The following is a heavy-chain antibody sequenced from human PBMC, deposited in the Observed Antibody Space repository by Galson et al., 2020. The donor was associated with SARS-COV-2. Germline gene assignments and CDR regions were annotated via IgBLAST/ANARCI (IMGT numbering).Heavy chain of an antibody. CDR2: ISYDGSNK. V-gene: IGHV3-30-3*01. Sequence: GGSLRLSCAASGFTFSSYAMHWVRQAPGKGLEWVAVISYDGSNKYYADSVKGRFTISRDNSKNTLYLQMNSLRAEDTAVYYCAREAGGGDGWFDPWGQGTLVTVSS. CDR3: AREAGGGDGWFDP. J-gene: IGHJ5*02. D-gene: IGHD2-21*01. CDR1: GFTFSSYA.